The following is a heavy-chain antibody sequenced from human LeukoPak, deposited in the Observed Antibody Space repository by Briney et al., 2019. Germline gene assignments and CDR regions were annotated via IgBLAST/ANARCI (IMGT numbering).Heavy chain of an antibody. CDR2: INGGGDTT. CDR1: GFTFANSG. V-gene: IGHV3-23*01. Sequence: GGSLRLSCVASGFTFANSGMSWVRQAPGKGLEWVSSINGGGDTTYYADSVKGRFTISRDNSKNTLYLQMNGLRAEDTAVYYCAKVGFYDFWSGYPYWGQGTLVTVSS. J-gene: IGHJ4*02. CDR3: AKVGFYDFWSGYPY. D-gene: IGHD3-3*01.